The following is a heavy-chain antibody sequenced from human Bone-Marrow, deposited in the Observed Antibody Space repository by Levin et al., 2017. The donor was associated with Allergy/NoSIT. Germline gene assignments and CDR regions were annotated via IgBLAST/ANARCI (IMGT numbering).Heavy chain of an antibody. CDR1: GGTFSSYA. CDR2: IIPIFGTA. CDR3: ARNTNTYYYGSGSPAFDY. Sequence: GGSLRLSCKASGGTFSSYAISWVRQAPGQGLEWMGGIIPIFGTANYAQKFQGRVTITADESTSTAYMELSSLRSEDTAVYYCARNTNTYYYGSGSPAFDYWGQGTLVTVSS. D-gene: IGHD3-10*01. J-gene: IGHJ4*02. V-gene: IGHV1-69*01.